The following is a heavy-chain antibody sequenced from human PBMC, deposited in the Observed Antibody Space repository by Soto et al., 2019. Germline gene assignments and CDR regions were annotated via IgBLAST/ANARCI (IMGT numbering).Heavy chain of an antibody. CDR2: IRSKANSYAT. J-gene: IGHJ4*02. CDR1: GFTFSGSA. D-gene: IGHD3-22*01. CDR3: ARDHGDPQRARYYDSSAYYFDS. V-gene: IGHV3-73*02. Sequence: EVQLVESGGGLVQPGGSLKLSCAASGFTFSGSAMHWVRQASGKGLEWVGRIRSKANSYATAYAASVKGRFTISRDDSKNTAYLQMNSLKTEDTAVYYCARDHGDPQRARYYDSSAYYFDSWGQGTLVTVSS.